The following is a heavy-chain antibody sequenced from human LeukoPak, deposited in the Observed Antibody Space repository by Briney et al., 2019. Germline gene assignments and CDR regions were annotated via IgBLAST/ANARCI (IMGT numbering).Heavy chain of an antibody. CDR3: ARGRGGSVVGATVY. J-gene: IGHJ4*02. CDR2: ISYDGSNK. D-gene: IGHD1-26*01. CDR1: GFTFSSYA. Sequence: GESLRLSCAASGFTFSSYAMHWVRQAPGKGLEWVAVISYDGSNKYYADSVKGRFTISRDNSKNTLYLQMNSLRAEDTAVYYCARGRGGSVVGATVYWGQGTLVTVSS. V-gene: IGHV3-30-3*01.